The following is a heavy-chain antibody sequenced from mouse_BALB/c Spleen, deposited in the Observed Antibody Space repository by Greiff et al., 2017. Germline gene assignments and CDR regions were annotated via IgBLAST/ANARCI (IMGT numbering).Heavy chain of an antibody. CDR3: ARAGSTTLYAMDY. J-gene: IGHJ4*01. Sequence: VQLQQPGAELVKPGASVKLSCKASGYTFTSYWMHWVKQRPGQGLEWIGEINPSNGRTNYNEKFKSKATLTVDKSSSTAYMQLSSLTSEDSAVYYCARAGSTTLYAMDYWGQGTSVTVSS. CDR2: INPSNGRT. D-gene: IGHD2-12*01. V-gene: IGHV1S81*02. CDR1: GYTFTSYW.